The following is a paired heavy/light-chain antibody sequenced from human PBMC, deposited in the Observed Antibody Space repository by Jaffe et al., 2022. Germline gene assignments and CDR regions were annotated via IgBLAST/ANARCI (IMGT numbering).Light chain of an antibody. CDR2: EVS. V-gene: IGLV2-8*01. Sequence: QSALTQPPSASGSPGQSVTISCTGTSSDVGGYNYVSWYQQHPGKAPKLMIYEVSKRPSGVPDRFSGSKSGNTASLTVSGLQAEDEADYYCSSYAGSNNFEFGGGTKLTVL. CDR3: SSYAGSNNFE. J-gene: IGLJ3*02. CDR1: SSDVGGYNY.
Heavy chain of an antibody. V-gene: IGHV4-39*01. D-gene: IGHD3-3*01. CDR2: IYYSGST. CDR3: ARHPARVTIFGVVRWGYFDY. Sequence: QLQLQESGPGLVKPSETLSLTCTVSGGSISSSSYYWGWIRQPPGKGLEWIGSIYYSGSTYYNPSLKSRVTISVDTSKNQFSLKLSSVTAADTAVYYCARHPARVTIFGVVRWGYFDYWGQGTLVTVSS. J-gene: IGHJ4*02. CDR1: GGSISSSSYY.